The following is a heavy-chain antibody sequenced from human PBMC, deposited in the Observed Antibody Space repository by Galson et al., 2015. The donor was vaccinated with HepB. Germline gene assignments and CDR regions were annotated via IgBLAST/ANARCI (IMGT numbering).Heavy chain of an antibody. Sequence: SLRLSCAASGFTFSSYAMHWVRQAPGKGLEWVAVISYDGSNKYYADSVKGRFTISRDNSKNTLYLQMNSLRAEDTAVYYCARDSTYYYDRGWFDPWGQGTLVTVSS. CDR3: ARDSTYYYDRGWFDP. J-gene: IGHJ5*02. V-gene: IGHV3-30*04. CDR1: GFTFSSYA. D-gene: IGHD3-10*02. CDR2: ISYDGSNK.